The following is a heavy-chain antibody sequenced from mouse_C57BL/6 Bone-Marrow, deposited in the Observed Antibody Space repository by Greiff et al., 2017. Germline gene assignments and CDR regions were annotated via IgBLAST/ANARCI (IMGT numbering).Heavy chain of an antibody. CDR2: IYPGDGAT. CDR1: GYAFSRSW. J-gene: IGHJ3*01. V-gene: IGHV1-82*01. CDR3: ARWDYDYGAFAD. Sequence: QVQLQQSGPELVQPGASVKISCKASGYAFSRSWMNWVQQRPGKGLEWIGRIYPGDGATNYNGKFKGKATLTADKSSSTAYMQRSGLTSEDAAVYCWARWDYDYGAFADWGQGTLVTVSA. D-gene: IGHD2-4*01.